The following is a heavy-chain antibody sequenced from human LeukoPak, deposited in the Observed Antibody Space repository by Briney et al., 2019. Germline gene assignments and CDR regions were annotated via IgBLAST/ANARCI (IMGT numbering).Heavy chain of an antibody. D-gene: IGHD6-19*01. J-gene: IGHJ5*02. CDR2: ISPSGGST. Sequence: ASVKVSCKAFGYTFTSNYMHWVRQAPGQGPEWMGVISPSGGSTTYAQKFQGRVTLTRDMSTSTDYLELSSLRSEDTAVYYCAKSGYSSPRGGFDPWGQGTLVTVSS. CDR1: GYTFTSNY. CDR3: AKSGYSSPRGGFDP. V-gene: IGHV1-46*01.